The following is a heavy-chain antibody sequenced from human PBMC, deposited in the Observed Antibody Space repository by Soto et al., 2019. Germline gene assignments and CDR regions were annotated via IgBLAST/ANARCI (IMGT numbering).Heavy chain of an antibody. V-gene: IGHV4-4*02. J-gene: IGHJ4*02. CDR2: IYHSGST. CDR3: ARPNTSAWSQFDY. Sequence: PSETLSLTCAVSGDSISTNNWWTWVRQFPGRGLEWIGEIYHSGSTNYNPSLKSRASISMDKSKNQLSLKVTSVTAADTAVYYCARPNTSAWSQFDYWGQGTLVTVSS. D-gene: IGHD6-19*01. CDR1: GDSISTNNW.